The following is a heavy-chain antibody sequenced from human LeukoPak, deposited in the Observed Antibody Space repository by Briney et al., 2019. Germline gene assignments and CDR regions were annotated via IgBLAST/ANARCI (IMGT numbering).Heavy chain of an antibody. CDR2: ISAGSGSK. D-gene: IGHD3-10*01. Sequence: PGGSLRLSCAASGFTFSNYAINWVRQAPGKGLEWVSSISAGSGSKHYADSVKGRFTISRDNAKNSLDLQMNSLRAEDTAVYYCARDFTNHYYYGSWDSYGMDVWGQGTTVTVS. CDR3: ARDFTNHYYYGSWDSYGMDV. J-gene: IGHJ6*02. CDR1: GFTFSNYA. V-gene: IGHV3-23*01.